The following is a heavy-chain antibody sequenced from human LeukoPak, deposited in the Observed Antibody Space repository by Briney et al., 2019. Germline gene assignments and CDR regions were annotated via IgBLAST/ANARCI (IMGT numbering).Heavy chain of an antibody. CDR3: ARGRYYYDSSGYLPSRVGSFFDY. V-gene: IGHV4-39*07. CDR2: INHSGST. J-gene: IGHJ4*02. D-gene: IGHD3-22*01. CDR1: GGSISSNSYY. Sequence: SETLSLTCTVSGGSISSNSYYWSWIRQPPGKGLEWIGEINHSGSTNYNPSLKSRVTISVDTSKNQFSLKLSSVTAADTAVYYCARGRYYYDSSGYLPSRVGSFFDYWGQGTLVTVSS.